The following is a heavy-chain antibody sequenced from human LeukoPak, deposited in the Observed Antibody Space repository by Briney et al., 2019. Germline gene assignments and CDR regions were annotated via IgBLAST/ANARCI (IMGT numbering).Heavy chain of an antibody. CDR2: ISAYNGNT. V-gene: IGHV1-18*01. J-gene: IGHJ4*02. Sequence: ASVKVSCKASGYTFTSYGISWVRQAPGQGLEWMGWISAYNGNTNYAQKLQGRVTMTTDTSTSTAYMELRSLRSDDTAVYYCARSDGIVVVTEFDYWGQGTLVAVSS. CDR3: ARSDGIVVVTEFDY. CDR1: GYTFTSYG. D-gene: IGHD3-22*01.